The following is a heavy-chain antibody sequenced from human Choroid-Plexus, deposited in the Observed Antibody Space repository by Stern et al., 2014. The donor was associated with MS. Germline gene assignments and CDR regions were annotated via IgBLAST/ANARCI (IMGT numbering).Heavy chain of an antibody. V-gene: IGHV3-30*18. D-gene: IGHD2/OR15-2a*01. Sequence: VQLVESGGGVVQPGRPLRLSCVASGFIFGSCAMHWVRQAPGKGLEWVGGVSHDGSYKYYADSVKGRFTISRDNSQNTLYMQMSSLRPEDTAVYYCAKDRQYLTYFFDHWGQGSLVTVSS. CDR3: AKDRQYLTYFFDH. CDR2: VSHDGSYK. CDR1: GFIFGSCA. J-gene: IGHJ5*02.